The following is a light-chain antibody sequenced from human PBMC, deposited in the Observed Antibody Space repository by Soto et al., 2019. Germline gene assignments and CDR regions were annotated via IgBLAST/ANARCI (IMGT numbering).Light chain of an antibody. CDR2: GAS. CDR1: QSVSSN. Sequence: EIVMTQSPSTLSVSPGERATLSCRASQSVSSNLAWYQQKPGQAPRLLIYGASTRATGIPDRFSGSGSGTDFTLTISRLESDDFALYYCQQYAEGTPITFGQGTRLEIK. V-gene: IGKV3-15*01. J-gene: IGKJ5*01. CDR3: QQYAEGTPIT.